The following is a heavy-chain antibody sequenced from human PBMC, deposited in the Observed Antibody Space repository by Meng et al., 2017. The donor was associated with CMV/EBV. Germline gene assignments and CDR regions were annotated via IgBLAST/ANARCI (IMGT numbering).Heavy chain of an antibody. V-gene: IGHV3-74*01. Sequence: ASLKISCAASGFTFSSYWMHWVRQAPEKGLVWVSRINSDGSSTNYADSVKGRFTISRDNAKNTLYLQMNSLRAEDTAVYYCARRQTSGSYGTFDHWGQGTLVTVSS. CDR3: ARRQTSGSYGTFDH. CDR2: INSDGSST. D-gene: IGHD1-26*01. J-gene: IGHJ4*02. CDR1: GFTFSSYW.